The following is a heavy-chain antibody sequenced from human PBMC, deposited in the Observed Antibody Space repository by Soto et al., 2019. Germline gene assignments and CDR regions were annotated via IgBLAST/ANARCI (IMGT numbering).Heavy chain of an antibody. CDR1: GFTVSSNY. D-gene: IGHD2-15*01. Sequence: GGSLRLSCAASGFTVSSNYMSWVRQAPGKGLEWVSVIYSGGSTYYADSVKGRFTISRDNSKNTLYLQMNSLRAEDTAVYYCARDGSGYCSGGSCYSGYAFDIWGQGTMVTVSS. CDR3: ARDGSGYCSGGSCYSGYAFDI. CDR2: IYSGGST. J-gene: IGHJ3*02. V-gene: IGHV3-66*01.